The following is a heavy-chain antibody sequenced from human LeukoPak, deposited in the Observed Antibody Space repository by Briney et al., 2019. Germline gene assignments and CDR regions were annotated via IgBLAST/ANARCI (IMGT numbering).Heavy chain of an antibody. Sequence: PSETLSLTCAVYGGSFSGYYWSWIRQPPGKGLEWIGEINHSGSTNYNPSLKSRVTISVDTSKNQFSLKLSSVTAADTAVYYCASCSFDSYGYYFDYWGQGTLVTVSS. CDR2: INHSGST. V-gene: IGHV4-34*01. D-gene: IGHD5-18*01. CDR1: GGSFSGYY. CDR3: ASCSFDSYGYYFDY. J-gene: IGHJ4*02.